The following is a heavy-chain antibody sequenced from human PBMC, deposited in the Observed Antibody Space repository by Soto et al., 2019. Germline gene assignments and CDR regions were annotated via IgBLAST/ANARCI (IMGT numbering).Heavy chain of an antibody. CDR3: ARDPPSGNLPRY. Sequence: GGSLRLSCVASGFTFSNYGFHWVRQAPGKGLEWLAVISDDGTEKYYVDSVQGRFTISRDDSRKTLFLQMSSLRLEDTALYYCARDPPSGNLPRYWGQGTLVTVSS. D-gene: IGHD1-26*01. V-gene: IGHV3-30*03. J-gene: IGHJ4*02. CDR1: GFTFSNYG. CDR2: ISDDGTEK.